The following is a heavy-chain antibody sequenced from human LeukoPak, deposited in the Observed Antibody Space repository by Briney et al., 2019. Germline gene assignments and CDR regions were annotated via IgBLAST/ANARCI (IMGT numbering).Heavy chain of an antibody. CDR2: MNPNSGNT. Sequence: ASVKVSCKASGYTFTSYDISWVRQATGQGLEWMGWMNPNSGNTGYAQKFQGRVTMTRNTSISTAYMELSSLRSEDTAVYYCARGLTVRGVSTSWGQGTLVTVSS. CDR1: GYTFTSYD. CDR3: ARGLTVRGVSTS. V-gene: IGHV1-8*01. J-gene: IGHJ5*02. D-gene: IGHD3-10*01.